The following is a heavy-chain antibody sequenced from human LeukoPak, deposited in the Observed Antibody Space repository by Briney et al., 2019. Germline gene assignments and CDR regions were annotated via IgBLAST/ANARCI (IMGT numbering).Heavy chain of an antibody. CDR2: IYHSGST. D-gene: IGHD3-3*01. J-gene: IGHJ6*02. CDR3: ARDFQTGGSITIFGVVNTVYGMDV. CDR1: GGSISSSNW. Sequence: PSGTLSLTCAVSGGSISSSNWWSWVRQPPGKGLEWIGEIYHSGSTNYNPSLKSRVTISVDKSKNQFSLKLSSVTAADTAVYYCARDFQTGGSITIFGVVNTVYGMDVWGQGTTVTVSS. V-gene: IGHV4-4*02.